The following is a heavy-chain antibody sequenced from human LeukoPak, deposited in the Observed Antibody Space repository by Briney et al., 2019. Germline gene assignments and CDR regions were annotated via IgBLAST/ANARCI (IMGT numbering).Heavy chain of an antibody. D-gene: IGHD3-22*01. CDR2: INPNSGGT. CDR3: ARVLDSSGYERDY. V-gene: IGHV1-2*02. J-gene: IGHJ4*02. Sequence: ASVKVSCKASGYTFTGYYMHWVRQAPGQGLEWMGWINPNSGGTNYAQKFQGRVTMTRDTSISTAYMELRSLRSDDTAVYYCARVLDSSGYERDYWGQGTLVTVSS. CDR1: GYTFTGYY.